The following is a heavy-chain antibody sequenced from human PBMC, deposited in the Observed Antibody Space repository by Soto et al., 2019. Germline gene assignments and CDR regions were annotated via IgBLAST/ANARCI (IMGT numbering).Heavy chain of an antibody. V-gene: IGHV4-39*01. D-gene: IGHD2-15*01. Sequence: SETKSLTCTVSGGSLSSSSYYWGWIHQPPGKGLEWIGSIYYSGSTYYNPSLKSRVTISVDTSKNQFSLKLSSVTAADTAVYYCARQPRELLYFDYWGQGTLVTVSS. CDR1: GGSLSSSSYY. J-gene: IGHJ4*02. CDR2: IYYSGST. CDR3: ARQPRELLYFDY.